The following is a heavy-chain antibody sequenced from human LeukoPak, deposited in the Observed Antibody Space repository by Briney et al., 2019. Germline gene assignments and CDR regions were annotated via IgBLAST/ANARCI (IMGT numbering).Heavy chain of an antibody. D-gene: IGHD1-1*01. V-gene: IGHV3-74*01. CDR3: RGTTTFFDY. CDR1: GFTFSSYW. CDR2: INSDGSST. J-gene: IGHJ4*02. Sequence: GGSLRHSCAASGFTFSSYWMHWVRQAPGKGLVWVSRINSDGSSTSYADSVKGRFTISRDNAKNTLYLQMNSLRAEDTAVYYCRGTTTFFDYWGQGNLFTVSS.